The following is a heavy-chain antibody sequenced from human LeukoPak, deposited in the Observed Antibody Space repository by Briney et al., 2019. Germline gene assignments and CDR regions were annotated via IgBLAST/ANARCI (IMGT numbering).Heavy chain of an antibody. J-gene: IGHJ4*02. D-gene: IGHD3-10*01. CDR3: ANKEPGDPDY. V-gene: IGHV3-23*01. Sequence: GGSLRLSCAASGFTFSSYAMNWVRQAPGKGLEWVSTISGSGGSTYFADSVKGRFTISRDNSKNTLYLQMNSLRAEDTAVYYRANKEPGDPDYWGQGTLVTVSS. CDR2: ISGSGGST. CDR1: GFTFSSYA.